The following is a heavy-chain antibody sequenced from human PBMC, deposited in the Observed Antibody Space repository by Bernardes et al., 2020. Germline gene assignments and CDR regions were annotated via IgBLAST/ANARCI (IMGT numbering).Heavy chain of an antibody. D-gene: IGHD2-2*01. Sequence: ASVKVSCKASGYTFTSYGISWVRQAPGQGLEWMGWISAYNGNTNYAQKLQGRVTMTTDTSTSTAYMELRSLRSDDTAVYYCARDLKPYCSSTSCYWGMDVWGQGTTVTVSS. CDR1: GYTFTSYG. V-gene: IGHV1-18*01. J-gene: IGHJ6*02. CDR3: ARDLKPYCSSTSCYWGMDV. CDR2: ISAYNGNT.